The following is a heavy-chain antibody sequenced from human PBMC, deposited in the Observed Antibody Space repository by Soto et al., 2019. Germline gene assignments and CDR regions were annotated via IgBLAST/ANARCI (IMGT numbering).Heavy chain of an antibody. D-gene: IGHD2-2*01. Sequence: GGSPRISSAASGFTFSRYRMNWGRQGPGKGLEWVSYISSKTIYYADSVKGRFTISRDNAKNSLYLQMNSLRAEDTAVYYCAREYCSSTSCLNWFDPWGQGT. CDR2: ISSKTI. CDR1: GFTFSRYR. J-gene: IGHJ5*02. V-gene: IGHV3-48*01. CDR3: AREYCSSTSCLNWFDP.